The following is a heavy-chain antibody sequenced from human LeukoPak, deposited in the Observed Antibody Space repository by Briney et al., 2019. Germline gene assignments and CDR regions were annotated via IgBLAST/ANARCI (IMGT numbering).Heavy chain of an antibody. CDR3: ARDPPNFDI. V-gene: IGHV3-11*04. CDR1: GFTFSDYH. CDR2: IGSSGSTI. J-gene: IGHJ3*02. Sequence: GGSLRLSCAASGFTFSDYHMSWIRQAPGKGLEWVSYIGSSGSTIYYADSVKGRFTISRDNAKNSLYLQMNSLRAEDTAVYYCARDPPNFDIWGQGTMVTVSS.